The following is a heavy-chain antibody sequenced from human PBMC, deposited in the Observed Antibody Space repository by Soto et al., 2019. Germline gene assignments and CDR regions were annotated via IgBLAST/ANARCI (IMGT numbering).Heavy chain of an antibody. CDR1: GGSFSGYY. CDR2: INHSGST. CDR3: ARSSSWLYYFDY. V-gene: IGHV4-34*01. D-gene: IGHD6-13*01. Sequence: SETLSLTCAVYGGSFSGYYWSWIRQPPGKGLEWIGEINHSGSTNYNPSLKSRVTISVDTSKNQFSLKLSSVTAADTAVYYCARSSSWLYYFDYWGQGTLVTVSS. J-gene: IGHJ4*02.